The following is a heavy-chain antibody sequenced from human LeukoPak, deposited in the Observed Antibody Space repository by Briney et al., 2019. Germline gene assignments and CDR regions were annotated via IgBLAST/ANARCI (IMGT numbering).Heavy chain of an antibody. D-gene: IGHD3-9*01. V-gene: IGHV4-61*02. CDR2: IYTSGST. CDR1: GGSISSGSYY. CDR3: ARKPERGLRRRYYWYFDL. Sequence: SETLSLTCTVSGGSISSGSYYWSWIRQPAGKGLEWIGRIYTSGSTNYNPSLKSRVTISVDTSKNQFSLKLSSVTAADTAVYYCARKPERGLRRRYYWYFDLWGRGTLVTVSS. J-gene: IGHJ2*01.